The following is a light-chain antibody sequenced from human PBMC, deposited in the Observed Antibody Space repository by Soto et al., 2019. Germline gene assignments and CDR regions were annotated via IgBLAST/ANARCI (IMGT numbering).Light chain of an antibody. Sequence: EIVLIQSPATLSLSPGERATLSCRASQSVGSYLAWYQHKPGQAPRLLISDASNRATGIPARFSGSGSETDCTLTISSLEPEDSAVYYCQQRSNWPSLTFGGGTKVEIK. V-gene: IGKV3-11*01. CDR2: DAS. J-gene: IGKJ4*01. CDR1: QSVGSY. CDR3: QQRSNWPSLT.